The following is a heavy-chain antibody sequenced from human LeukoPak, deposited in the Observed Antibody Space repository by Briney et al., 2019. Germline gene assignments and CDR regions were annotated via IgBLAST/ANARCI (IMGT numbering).Heavy chain of an antibody. D-gene: IGHD4-17*01. CDR1: GLTFSSYA. CDR2: ISYDGSNK. CDR3: AKVENYGDYFMVYGAFDI. Sequence: GGSLRLSCAASGLTFSSYAMHWVRQAPGKGLEWVAVISYDGSNKYYADSVKGRFTISRDNSKNTLYLQMNSLRAEDTAVYYCAKVENYGDYFMVYGAFDIWGQGIMVTVSS. J-gene: IGHJ3*02. V-gene: IGHV3-30-3*01.